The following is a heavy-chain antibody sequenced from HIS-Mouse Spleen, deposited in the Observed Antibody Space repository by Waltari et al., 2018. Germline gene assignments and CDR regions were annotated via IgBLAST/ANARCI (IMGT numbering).Heavy chain of an antibody. J-gene: IGHJ2*01. CDR3: AREIPYSSSWYDWYFDL. CDR1: GGSISSSSYY. Sequence: QLQLQESGPGLVKPSETLSLTCTVSGGSISSSSYYWGWIRQPPGKGLEWIGSFHYRGSTYYNPSLKSRVTISVDTSKNQFSLKLSSVTAADTAVYYCAREIPYSSSWYDWYFDLWGRGTLVTVSS. D-gene: IGHD6-13*01. V-gene: IGHV4-39*07. CDR2: FHYRGST.